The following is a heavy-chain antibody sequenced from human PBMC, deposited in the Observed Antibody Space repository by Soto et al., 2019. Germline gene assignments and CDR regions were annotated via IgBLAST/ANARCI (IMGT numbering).Heavy chain of an antibody. CDR2: IIPIFGTA. CDR3: ARGGADIVVVPAAIPPPRGMDV. D-gene: IGHD2-2*01. CDR1: GGTFSSYA. J-gene: IGHJ6*02. Sequence: GASVKVSCKASGGTFSSYAISWVRQAPGQGLEWMGGIIPIFGTANYAQRFQGRVTITADKSTSTAYMELSSLRSEDTAVYYCARGGADIVVVPAAIPPPRGMDVWGQGTTVTVS. V-gene: IGHV1-69*06.